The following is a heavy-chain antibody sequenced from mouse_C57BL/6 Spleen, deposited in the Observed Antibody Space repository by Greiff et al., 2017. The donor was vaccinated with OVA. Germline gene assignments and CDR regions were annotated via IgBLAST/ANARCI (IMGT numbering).Heavy chain of an antibody. CDR3: ACSNGRSGYLDD. CDR1: GYTFTSYY. J-gene: IGHJ2*01. Sequence: EVQLQQPGPVLVKPGASVKMSCKASGYTFTSYYMNWVKQSPGQGLEWIGIINPYNGGTSYNQKFKGKATLTVDKSSSTAYMQLNSLTSEDSAVYYCACSNGRSGYLDDWGKGTTVTVSS. D-gene: IGHD1-1*01. CDR2: INPYNGGT. V-gene: IGHV1-19*01.